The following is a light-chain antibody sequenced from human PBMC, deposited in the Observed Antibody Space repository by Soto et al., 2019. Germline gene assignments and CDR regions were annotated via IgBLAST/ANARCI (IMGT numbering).Light chain of an antibody. J-gene: IGKJ5*01. CDR2: KAS. Sequence: DIQMTQSPSTLSASVGDRVTITCRASQSLNSALAWHQQKPGKAPKLLIYKASSLESGVQSRFSGSGSGTEFTLTISSLQPDDFATYYCQQYKSYPIPFRQGTRLEIK. CDR3: QQYKSYPIP. CDR1: QSLNSA. V-gene: IGKV1-5*03.